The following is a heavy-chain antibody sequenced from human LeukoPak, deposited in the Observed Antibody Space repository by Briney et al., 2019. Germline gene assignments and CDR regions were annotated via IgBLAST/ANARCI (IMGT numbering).Heavy chain of an antibody. Sequence: AGGSLRLSCAASGFTFSSYSMNWVRQAPGKGLEWVSSISSSSSYIYYADSVRGRFTISRDNAKNSLYLQMNSLRAEDTAVYSCARGADGVSSNSRGWFDPWGQGTLVTVSS. CDR2: ISSSSSYI. CDR3: ARGADGVSSNSRGWFDP. J-gene: IGHJ5*02. V-gene: IGHV3-21*01. CDR1: GFTFSSYS. D-gene: IGHD2-15*01.